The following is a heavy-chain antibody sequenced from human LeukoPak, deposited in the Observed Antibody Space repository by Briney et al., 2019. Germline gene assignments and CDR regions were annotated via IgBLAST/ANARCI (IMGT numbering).Heavy chain of an antibody. J-gene: IGHJ4*02. CDR1: GGSFSGYH. D-gene: IGHD4-23*01. V-gene: IGHV4-34*01. CDR3: AKDPATVGTTPYYFDF. Sequence: SETLSLTCAVHGGSFSGYHWNWIRQSPGKGLEWIGEINDRGHTNYNPSLERRVTISVDTSKKQFSPKLNSVTAADTAVYYCAKDPATVGTTPYYFDFWGQGTLVTVSS. CDR2: INDRGHT.